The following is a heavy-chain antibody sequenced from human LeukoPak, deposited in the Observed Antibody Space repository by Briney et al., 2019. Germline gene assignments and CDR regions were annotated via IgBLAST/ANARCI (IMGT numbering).Heavy chain of an antibody. CDR3: ARIIAVTGKPVDY. J-gene: IGHJ4*02. D-gene: IGHD6-19*01. V-gene: IGHV5-51*01. Sequence: GESLRISCEGSGYSFTTYWIAWVRQMPGKGLEWMGLIYPADSDTRYSPSFQGQVTISAEKSINTAYLQLNSLRTSDTAMYYCARIIAVTGKPVDYWGQGTLVTVSS. CDR2: IYPADSDT. CDR1: GYSFTTYW.